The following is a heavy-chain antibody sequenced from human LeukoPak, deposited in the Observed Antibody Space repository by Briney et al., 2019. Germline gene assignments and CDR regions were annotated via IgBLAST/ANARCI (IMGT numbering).Heavy chain of an antibody. Sequence: GGSLRLSCAASGFTFSSYAMHWVRQAPGKGLEWVAVISYDGSNKYYADSVKGRFTISRDNSKNTLYLQMNSLRAEDTAVYYCAKFTEDIVVVPAATMGYWGQGTLVTVSS. D-gene: IGHD2-2*01. J-gene: IGHJ4*02. CDR1: GFTFSSYA. CDR2: ISYDGSNK. V-gene: IGHV3-30-3*02. CDR3: AKFTEDIVVVPAATMGY.